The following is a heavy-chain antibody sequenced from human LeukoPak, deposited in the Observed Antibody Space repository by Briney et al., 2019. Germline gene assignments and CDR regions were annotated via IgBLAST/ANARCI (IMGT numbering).Heavy chain of an antibody. CDR2: IDQDGSEK. CDR1: GFTFSSYW. V-gene: IGHV3-7*01. J-gene: IGHJ4*02. Sequence: GGSLRLSCVASGFTFSSYWMSWVRQAPGKGLEWVANIDQDGSEKYYVDSVKGRFTISRDNSKNSLYLQMNSLRADDTAVYYCGASSGGGYWGQGTLVTVSS. CDR3: GASSGGGY. D-gene: IGHD6-19*01.